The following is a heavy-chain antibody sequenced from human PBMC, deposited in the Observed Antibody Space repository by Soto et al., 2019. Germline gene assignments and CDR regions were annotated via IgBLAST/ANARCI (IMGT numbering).Heavy chain of an antibody. J-gene: IGHJ5*02. CDR1: GFILSTYS. CDR2: ISGSSGKT. CDR3: ARVLNGDYPNVWFDP. V-gene: IGHV3-48*04. D-gene: IGHD4-17*01. Sequence: DVQLVESGGGLVQPGGSLRLSCAASGFILSTYSMNWVRQAPGKGLEWVSYISGSSGKTYYADSVKGRFTISRDNAKNSLYLQMNSLRSEDTAVYYCARVLNGDYPNVWFDPWVQGTLVIVSS.